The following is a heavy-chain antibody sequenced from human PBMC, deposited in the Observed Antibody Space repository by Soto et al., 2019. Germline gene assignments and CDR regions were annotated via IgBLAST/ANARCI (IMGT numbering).Heavy chain of an antibody. V-gene: IGHV3-30-3*01. CDR1: GFTFSSYA. D-gene: IGHD3-16*01. CDR3: ARDRGRFNYNCMDV. CDR2: ISYDGSNK. J-gene: IGHJ6*02. Sequence: PGGSLRLPCAASGFTFSSYAMHFVRQAPGKGREGVAVISYDGSNKYYADSVKDRFTISRDNSKNTLYLQMNSLRAEDTAGYYCARDRGRFNYNCMDVWGQESTVAVSS.